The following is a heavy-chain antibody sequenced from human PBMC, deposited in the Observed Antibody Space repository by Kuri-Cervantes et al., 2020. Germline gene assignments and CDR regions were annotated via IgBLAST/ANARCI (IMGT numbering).Heavy chain of an antibody. CDR2: ISSSSSTI. V-gene: IGHV3-48*01. CDR3: ARGLLSTIFGVVIPPYYMDV. D-gene: IGHD3-3*01. Sequence: GESLKISCAASGFTFSSYSMNWVRQAPGKGLEWVSYISSSSSTIYYADSVKGRFTISRDNAKNSLYLQMNSLRAEDTAVYYCARGLLSTIFGVVIPPYYMDVWGKGTTVTVSS. J-gene: IGHJ6*03. CDR1: GFTFSSYS.